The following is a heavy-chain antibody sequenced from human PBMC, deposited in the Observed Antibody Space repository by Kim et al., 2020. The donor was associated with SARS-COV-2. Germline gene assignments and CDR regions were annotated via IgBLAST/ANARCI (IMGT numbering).Heavy chain of an antibody. CDR2: IYHSGRT. CDR3: TSKYYYDSSGYYYADW. CDR1: GYSISSGYC. Sequence: SETLSLTCTVSGYSISSGYCWGWIRQPPGKGLEWIGSIYHSGRTYYNPSLKSRVTISIDTSNNQFSLRLNSVTAADTAVYYCTSKYYYDSSGYYYADWWGQGTLVTVSS. J-gene: IGHJ4*02. D-gene: IGHD3-22*01. V-gene: IGHV4-38-2*02.